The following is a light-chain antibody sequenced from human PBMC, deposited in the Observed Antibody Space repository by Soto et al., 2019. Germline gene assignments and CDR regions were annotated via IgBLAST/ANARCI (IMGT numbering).Light chain of an antibody. CDR3: QQYNNWPLLT. CDR1: QRISST. V-gene: IGKV3-15*01. CDR2: DAS. J-gene: IGKJ4*01. Sequence: IVMTQFPATLSLSPGERATLSCGASQRISSTLAWYQQKPGQGPRLLIYDASTRATGIPTRLSGSGSGTEFTLTISSLQSADFAVYYCQQYNNWPLLTFGGGTKVDIK.